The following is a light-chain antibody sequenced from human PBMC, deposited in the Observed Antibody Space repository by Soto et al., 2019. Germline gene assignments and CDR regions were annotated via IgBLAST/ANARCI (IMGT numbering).Light chain of an antibody. CDR1: SSDVGGYNY. Sequence: SVLTQPPSASGSPGQSVTISCTGTSSDVGGYNYVSWYQQHPGKAPKLMIYEVSKRPSGVPDRFSGSKSGNTASLTVSGLQAEDEADYYCSSYAGSNNRNYVFGTGTKVTVL. V-gene: IGLV2-8*01. J-gene: IGLJ1*01. CDR3: SSYAGSNNRNYV. CDR2: EVS.